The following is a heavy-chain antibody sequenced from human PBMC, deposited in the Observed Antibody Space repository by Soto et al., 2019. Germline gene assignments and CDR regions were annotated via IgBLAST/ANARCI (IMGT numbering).Heavy chain of an antibody. J-gene: IGHJ4*02. CDR3: ASLPSSGARFDY. CDR1: GGSFSSYD. Sequence: SETLSLTCAVSGGSFSSYDWSWFRQPPGKGLEWIGEINHRGSTNYNPSLKSRVTISVDTSKNQFSLKLSSVTAADTAVYYCASLPSSGARFDYWGQGALVTVSS. CDR2: INHRGST. V-gene: IGHV4-34*01. D-gene: IGHD3-10*01.